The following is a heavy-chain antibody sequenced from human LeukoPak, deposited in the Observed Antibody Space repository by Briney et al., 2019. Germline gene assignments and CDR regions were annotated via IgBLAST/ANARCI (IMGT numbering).Heavy chain of an antibody. CDR2: ISAYNGNT. CDR3: ARSKLLWFGESPYNWFDP. V-gene: IGHV1-18*01. J-gene: IGHJ5*02. D-gene: IGHD3-10*01. CDR1: GYTFTSYG. Sequence: ASVKVSCKASGYTFTSYGISWVRQAPGQGLEWMGWISAYNGNTNYAQKLQGRVTMTTDTSTSTAYMELRSLRSDDTAVYYCARSKLLWFGESPYNWFDPWGQGTLVTVSS.